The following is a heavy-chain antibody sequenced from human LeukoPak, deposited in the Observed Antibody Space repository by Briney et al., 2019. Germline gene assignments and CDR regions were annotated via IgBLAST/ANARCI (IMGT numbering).Heavy chain of an antibody. CDR2: IYHSGST. CDR1: GYSISSGYY. D-gene: IGHD3-22*01. J-gene: IGHJ3*02. CDR3: ARGRGHYYDSRGYAFDI. V-gene: IGHV4-38-2*02. Sequence: SETLSLTCTVSGYSISSGYYWGWIRQPPGKGREWIGSIYHSGSTYYNPSLKSRVTISVDTSKNQFSLKLSSVTAADTAVYYCARGRGHYYDSRGYAFDIWGQGTMVTVSS.